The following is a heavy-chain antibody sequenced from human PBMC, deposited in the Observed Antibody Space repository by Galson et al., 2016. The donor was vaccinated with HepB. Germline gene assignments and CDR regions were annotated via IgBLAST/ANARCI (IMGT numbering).Heavy chain of an antibody. CDR2: IYTGGST. CDR1: GFTVSDNY. J-gene: IGHJ1*01. D-gene: IGHD3-10*01. V-gene: IGHV3-66*01. Sequence: CAASGFTVSDNYMSWVRQAPGKGLEWVSTIYTGGSTFYADSVKGRFTISGDNSKNTLYLQMTGLRAEDTARYYCARDTTFYYGSADWGQGTLVTVSS. CDR3: ARDTTFYYGSAD.